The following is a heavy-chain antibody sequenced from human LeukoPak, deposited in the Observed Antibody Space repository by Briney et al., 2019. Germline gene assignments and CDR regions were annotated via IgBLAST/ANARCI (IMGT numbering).Heavy chain of an antibody. CDR2: IYSGGNT. J-gene: IGHJ6*03. CDR3: ARDDALGYYYYMDV. Sequence: GGSLRLSCAASGFTVNSNYMNWVRQAQGKGLEWVSVIYSGGNTYYADSVKGRFTISRDTSKNTLYLQMNSLRAEDTAVYYCARDDALGYYYYMDVWGKGTTVTVSS. V-gene: IGHV3-66*02. D-gene: IGHD2-2*01. CDR1: GFTVNSNY.